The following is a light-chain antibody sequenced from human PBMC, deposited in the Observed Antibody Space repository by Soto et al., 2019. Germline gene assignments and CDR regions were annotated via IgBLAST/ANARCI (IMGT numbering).Light chain of an antibody. Sequence: IQLTQSPSSLSASLGDRVTITCRASQGISSFLAWYQQKPGRAPKLLIYAASTLQSGVPSRFSGSGSGTEFTLTITSLQPEDFATYYCQQLNSFPITFGQGTRLEIK. CDR3: QQLNSFPIT. CDR1: QGISSF. CDR2: AAS. J-gene: IGKJ5*01. V-gene: IGKV1-9*01.